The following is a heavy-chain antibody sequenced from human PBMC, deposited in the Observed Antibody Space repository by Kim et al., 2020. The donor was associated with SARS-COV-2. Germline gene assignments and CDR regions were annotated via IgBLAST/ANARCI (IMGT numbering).Heavy chain of an antibody. Sequence: ASVKVSCKASGYTLTSYYMHWVRQAPGQGLEWMGLINPSGGSTSYAQKFQGRVTMTRDTSTSTVYMELSSLRSEDTAVYYCARASGITMIVVVTAYGMDVWGQGTTVTVSS. V-gene: IGHV1-46*01. J-gene: IGHJ6*02. CDR3: ARASGITMIVVVTAYGMDV. CDR1: GYTLTSYY. D-gene: IGHD3-22*01. CDR2: INPSGGST.